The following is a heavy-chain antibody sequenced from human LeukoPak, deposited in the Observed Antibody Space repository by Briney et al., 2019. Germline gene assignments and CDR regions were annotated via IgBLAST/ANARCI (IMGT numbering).Heavy chain of an antibody. V-gene: IGHV3-23*01. Sequence: GGSLRLSCAASGFTFSSYVMSWVRQIPGKGLEWVSAISDSGGSTFYADSVEGRFTISRDNSKNTLYLQMNSLRAEDTAVYYCAKGLYSSSSYFDYWGQGTLVTVSS. CDR2: ISDSGGST. CDR1: GFTFSSYV. CDR3: AKGLYSSSSYFDY. D-gene: IGHD6-6*01. J-gene: IGHJ4*02.